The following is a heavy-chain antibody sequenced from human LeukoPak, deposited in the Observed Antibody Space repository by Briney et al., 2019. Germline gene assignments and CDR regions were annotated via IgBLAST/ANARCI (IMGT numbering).Heavy chain of an antibody. CDR2: ISSSSSYI. Sequence: PGGSLRLSCAGSGFALKSYSLSWVRQAPGKGLEWVSSISSSSSYIYYADSVKGRFTISRDNAKNSLYLQMNSLRAEDTAVYYCARDNSPLNYYYGMDVWGQGTTVTVSS. V-gene: IGHV3-21*01. J-gene: IGHJ6*02. CDR3: ARDNSPLNYYYGMDV. CDR1: GFALKSYS. D-gene: IGHD4-23*01.